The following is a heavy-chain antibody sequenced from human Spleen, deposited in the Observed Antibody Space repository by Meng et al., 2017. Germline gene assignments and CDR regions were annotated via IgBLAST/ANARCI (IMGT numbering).Heavy chain of an antibody. V-gene: IGHV4-4*07. CDR2: IYSSGSS. Sequence: SETLSLTCTVSGGSISGSYWSWIRQPAGKGLEWLGRIYSSGSSSFNPSLKSRVSMSIDTSRNLFSLNLSYVTAADTAVYYCAKDRESYNSVWDAFDIWGQGRMVTVSS. D-gene: IGHD1-20*01. CDR1: GGSISGSY. CDR3: AKDRESYNSVWDAFDI. J-gene: IGHJ3*02.